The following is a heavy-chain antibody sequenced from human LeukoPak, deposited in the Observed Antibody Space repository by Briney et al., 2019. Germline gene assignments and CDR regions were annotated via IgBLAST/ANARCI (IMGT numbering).Heavy chain of an antibody. D-gene: IGHD6-19*01. J-gene: IGHJ4*02. Sequence: SVKVSCKASGGTFISYAISWVRQAPGQGREWMGRIIPIFGTANYAQKFQGRVTITTDESTSTAYMELSRLRSEDTAVYYCAREVGSGWYYFDYWGQGTLVTVSS. CDR1: GGTFISYA. CDR3: AREVGSGWYYFDY. CDR2: IIPIFGTA. V-gene: IGHV1-69*05.